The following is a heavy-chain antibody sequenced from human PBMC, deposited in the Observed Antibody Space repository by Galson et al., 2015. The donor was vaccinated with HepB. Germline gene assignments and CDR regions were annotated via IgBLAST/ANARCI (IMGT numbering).Heavy chain of an antibody. J-gene: IGHJ5*02. CDR3: ARMNVVVVAATTKYNWFDP. V-gene: IGHV2-70*11. CDR1: GFSLSTSGMC. D-gene: IGHD2-15*01. CDR2: IDWDDDK. Sequence: PALVKPTQTLTLTCTFSGFSLSTSGMCVSWIRQPPGKALEWLARIDWDDDKYYSTSLKTRLTISKDTSKNQVVLTMTNMDPVDPATYYCARMNVVVVAATTKYNWFDPWGQGTLVTVSS.